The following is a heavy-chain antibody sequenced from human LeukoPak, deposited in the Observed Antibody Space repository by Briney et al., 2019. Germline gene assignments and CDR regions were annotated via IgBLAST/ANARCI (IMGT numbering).Heavy chain of an antibody. V-gene: IGHV4-34*01. CDR3: ARGYSSGWYSWYFDY. J-gene: IGHJ4*02. CDR1: GGSFSGYY. Sequence: SETLSLTCAVYGGSFSGYYWSWIRQPPGKGLEWIGEINHSGSTNYNPSLKSRVTISVDTSKNQFSLKLSSVTAADTAVYYCARGYSSGWYSWYFDYWGQGTLVTVSS. D-gene: IGHD6-19*01. CDR2: INHSGST.